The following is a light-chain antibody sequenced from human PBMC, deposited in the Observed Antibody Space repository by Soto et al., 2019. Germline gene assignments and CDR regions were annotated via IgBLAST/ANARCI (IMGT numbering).Light chain of an antibody. CDR3: QQYGSSALT. CDR1: QSVTSTY. V-gene: IGKV3-20*01. CDR2: GAS. J-gene: IGKJ4*01. Sequence: EIVMTQSPATLSVSPGERATLSCRASQSVTSTYLAWYQQRPGQAPRLLIYGASSRPTGIPDRFSGSGSGTVFTLTISRLEPEDFAVYYCQQYGSSALTFGGGTKVDI.